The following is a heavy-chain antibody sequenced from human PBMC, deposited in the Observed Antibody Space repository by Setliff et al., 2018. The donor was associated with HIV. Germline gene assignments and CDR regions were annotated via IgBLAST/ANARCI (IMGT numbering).Heavy chain of an antibody. CDR2: ISAYNGNT. CDR3: ARVGGPYYDLLTGYYGAVDY. D-gene: IGHD3-9*01. V-gene: IGHV1-18*01. Sequence: ASVKVSCKASGYTFIRYGITWVRQAPGQGLEWMGWISAYNGNTNYAQKLQGRVTMTTDTSTSTAYMELRSLGSDDTAVYYCARVGGPYYDLLTGYYGAVDYWGQGTLVTVSS. J-gene: IGHJ4*02. CDR1: GYTFIRYG.